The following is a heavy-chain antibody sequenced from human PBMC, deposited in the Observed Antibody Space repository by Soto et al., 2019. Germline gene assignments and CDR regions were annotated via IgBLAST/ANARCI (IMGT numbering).Heavy chain of an antibody. V-gene: IGHV1-46*01. D-gene: IGHD2-15*01. CDR1: GYTFTSYY. CDR3: ARDEKAGGYCRGVNCSGGDYFQH. Sequence: ASVKVSCKASGYTFTSYYMHWVRQAPGQGLEWMGIINPSGGSTSYAQKFQGRVTMTRDTSTSTVYMELSSLRSEDTAVYYCARDEKAGGYCRGVNCSGGDYFQHWGQGTRVTVTS. J-gene: IGHJ1*01. CDR2: INPSGGST.